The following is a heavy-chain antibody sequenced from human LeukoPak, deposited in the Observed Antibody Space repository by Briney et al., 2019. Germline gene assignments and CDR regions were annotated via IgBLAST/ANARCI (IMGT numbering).Heavy chain of an antibody. CDR1: GGSISSYY. CDR2: IYYSGST. CDR3: ARLGLTYCSSTSCYAPQVPYYYYYMDV. V-gene: IGHV4-59*01. J-gene: IGHJ6*03. D-gene: IGHD2-2*01. Sequence: SETLSLTCTVSGGSISSYYWSWIRQPPGKGLEWIGYIYYSGSTNYKPSLKSRVTISVDTSKNQFSLKLSSVTAADTAVYYCARLGLTYCSSTSCYAPQVPYYYYYMDVWGKGTTVTISS.